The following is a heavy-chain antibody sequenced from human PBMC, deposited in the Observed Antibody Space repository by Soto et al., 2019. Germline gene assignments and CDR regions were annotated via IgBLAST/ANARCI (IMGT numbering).Heavy chain of an antibody. CDR2: VHHSGIT. Sequence: QVHLQQWGAGLLRPSETLSLTCAVYGGSFSGYYWSWIRQPPRKGLEWIGEVHHSGITNYNPSLMSRVTISVDTSKNQLSLKLSSVTAADTAVYYCARNGYYSIEYWGQGTLVTVSS. D-gene: IGHD3-22*01. V-gene: IGHV4-34*01. CDR1: GGSFSGYY. CDR3: ARNGYYSIEY. J-gene: IGHJ4*02.